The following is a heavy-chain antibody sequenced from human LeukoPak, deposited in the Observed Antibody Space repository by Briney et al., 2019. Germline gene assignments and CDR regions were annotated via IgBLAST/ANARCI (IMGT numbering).Heavy chain of an antibody. V-gene: IGHV1-2*02. J-gene: IGHJ4*02. CDR1: GYTFSGYY. D-gene: IGHD3-16*01. CDR3: ASGSLASYFDH. CDR2: INPNSGGT. Sequence: ASVKVSCKASGYTFSGYYMHWVRQAPAQGLEWMGRINPNSGGTKYVQKFQGRVTMTRDTSISTAYMELSRLRSDDTAVYYCASGSLASYFDHWGQGTLVTVSS.